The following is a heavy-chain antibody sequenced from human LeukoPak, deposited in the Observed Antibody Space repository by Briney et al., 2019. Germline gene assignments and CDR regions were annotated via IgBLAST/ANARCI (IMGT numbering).Heavy chain of an antibody. J-gene: IGHJ6*03. Sequence: GASVKVSCKASGYTFTSYYMHWVRQAPGQGLEWMGIINPSGGSTSYAQKFQGRVTMTRDTSISTAYMEPSRLRSDDTAVYYCARSEQFPYYMDVWGKGTTVTVSS. CDR2: INPSGGST. CDR1: GYTFTSYY. CDR3: ARSEQFPYYMDV. V-gene: IGHV1-46*01. D-gene: IGHD6-19*01.